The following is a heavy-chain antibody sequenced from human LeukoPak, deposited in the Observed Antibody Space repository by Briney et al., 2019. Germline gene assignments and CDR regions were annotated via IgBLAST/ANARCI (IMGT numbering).Heavy chain of an antibody. D-gene: IGHD6-13*01. CDR3: ARLKSIAAAGTGAFDI. V-gene: IGHV4-34*01. Sequence: SDTLSLTCAVYGGSFSGYYWSWIRQPPGKGLEWIGEINHSGSTNYNPSLKSRVTISVDTSKNQFSLKLSSVTAADTAVYYCARLKSIAAAGTGAFDIWGQGTMVTVSS. CDR1: GGSFSGYY. CDR2: INHSGST. J-gene: IGHJ3*02.